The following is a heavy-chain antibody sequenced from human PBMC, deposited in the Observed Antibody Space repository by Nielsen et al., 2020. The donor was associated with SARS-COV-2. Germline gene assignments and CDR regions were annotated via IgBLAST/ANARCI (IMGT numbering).Heavy chain of an antibody. J-gene: IGHJ4*02. D-gene: IGHD5-18*01. Sequence: VRQAPGKGLEWVAVISYDGSNKYYADSVKGRFTISRDNSKNTLYLQMNSLRAEDTAVYYCATLVPMVTTNDYWGQGTLVTVSS. CDR2: ISYDGSNK. V-gene: IGHV3-30*03. CDR3: ATLVPMVTTNDY.